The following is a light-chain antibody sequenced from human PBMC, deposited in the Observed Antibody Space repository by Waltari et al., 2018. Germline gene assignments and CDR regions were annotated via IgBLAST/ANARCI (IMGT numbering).Light chain of an antibody. CDR3: TSYAGSNILV. CDR2: EVS. J-gene: IGLJ2*01. Sequence: QSALTQPPSASGSPGQSVTLSCTGTSRDVGGHNFVSWYQQHPGKVPKLMIHEVSKRPSGVPDRFSGSKSGDTASLTVSGLQAEDEADYYCTSYAGSNILVFGGGTKLTVL. CDR1: SRDVGGHNF. V-gene: IGLV2-8*01.